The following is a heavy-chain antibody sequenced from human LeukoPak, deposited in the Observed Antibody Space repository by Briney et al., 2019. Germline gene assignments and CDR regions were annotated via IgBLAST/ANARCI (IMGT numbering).Heavy chain of an antibody. CDR1: GGSISSYY. D-gene: IGHD6-13*01. Sequence: SETLSLTCTVSGGSISSYYWSWIRQPPGKGLEWIGYIYYSGSTNYNPSLKSRVTISVDTSKNQFSLKLSSVTAADTAVYYCARQSWSSSPLGYWGQGTLVTVSS. V-gene: IGHV4-59*08. CDR2: IYYSGST. CDR3: ARQSWSSSPLGY. J-gene: IGHJ4*02.